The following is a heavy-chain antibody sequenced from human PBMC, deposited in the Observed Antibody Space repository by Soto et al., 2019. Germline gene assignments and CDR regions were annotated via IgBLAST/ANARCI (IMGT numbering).Heavy chain of an antibody. D-gene: IGHD6-19*01. J-gene: IGHJ4*02. V-gene: IGHV3-30*18. CDR1: GFTFSDYA. CDR2: VSHDGRNT. CDR3: AKGGRQWLVTSDFNY. Sequence: VQLVESGGGVVQPGRSLRLSCAASGFTFSDYAMHWVRQARGKGLEWVAVVSHDGRNTHYADSVKGRFTISGDSSKNTVSLEMTSLRAEDTAVYYCAKGGRQWLVTSDFNYWGQGALVTVSS.